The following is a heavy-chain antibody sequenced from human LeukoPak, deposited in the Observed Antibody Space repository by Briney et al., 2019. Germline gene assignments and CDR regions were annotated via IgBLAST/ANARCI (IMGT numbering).Heavy chain of an antibody. D-gene: IGHD3-22*01. Sequence: SETLSLTCTVSGGSISSYYWSWIRQPAGKGLEWIGRIYTSGSTNYNPSLKSRVTMPVDTSKNQFSLKLSSVTAADTAVYYCARDADYYYDSSGYYFGDDAFDIWGQGTMVTVSS. J-gene: IGHJ3*02. CDR1: GGSISSYY. CDR2: IYTSGST. CDR3: ARDADYYYDSSGYYFGDDAFDI. V-gene: IGHV4-4*07.